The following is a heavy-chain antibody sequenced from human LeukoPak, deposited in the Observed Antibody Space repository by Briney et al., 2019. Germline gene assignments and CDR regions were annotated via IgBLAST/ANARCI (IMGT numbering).Heavy chain of an antibody. Sequence: ASVKVSCKASGGTFSSYAISWVRQAPGQGLEWMGGIIPIFGTANYAQKFQGRVTITADESTSTAYMELSSLRSEDTAVYYCASLGYCSSTSCYRGYYYYMDVWGKGTTVTISS. CDR2: IIPIFGTA. D-gene: IGHD2-2*01. V-gene: IGHV1-69*13. CDR1: GGTFSSYA. CDR3: ASLGYCSSTSCYRGYYYYMDV. J-gene: IGHJ6*03.